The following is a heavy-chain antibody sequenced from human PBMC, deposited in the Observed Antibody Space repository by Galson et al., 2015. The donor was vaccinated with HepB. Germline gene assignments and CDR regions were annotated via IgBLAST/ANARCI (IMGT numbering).Heavy chain of an antibody. D-gene: IGHD3-22*01. J-gene: IGHJ4*02. CDR3: AAFDYYDSSGYYESDY. CDR2: IVVGSGNT. V-gene: IGHV1-58*01. CDR1: GFTFTSSA. Sequence: SVKVSCKASGFTFTSSAVQWVRQARGQRLEWIGWIVVGSGNTNYAQKFQERVTITRDMSTSTAYMELSSLRSEDTAVYYCAAFDYYDSSGYYESDYWGQGTLVTVSS.